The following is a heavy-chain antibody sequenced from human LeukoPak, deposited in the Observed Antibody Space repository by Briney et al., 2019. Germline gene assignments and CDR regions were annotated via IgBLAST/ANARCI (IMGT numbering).Heavy chain of an antibody. Sequence: GGSLRLSCAASGFIFSSHWMHWVRQAPGKGLVWVSRISSDGWSTSYADSVKGRFTASRDNAENTLYLQMNSLRAEDTAVYYCARVSRFPGISSDYWGQGSLVTVSS. CDR2: ISSDGWST. D-gene: IGHD2-21*01. CDR1: GFIFSSHW. V-gene: IGHV3-74*01. CDR3: ARVSRFPGISSDY. J-gene: IGHJ4*02.